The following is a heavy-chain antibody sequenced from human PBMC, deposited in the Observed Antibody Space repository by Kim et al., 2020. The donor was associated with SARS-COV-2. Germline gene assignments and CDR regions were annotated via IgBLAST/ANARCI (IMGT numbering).Heavy chain of an antibody. D-gene: IGHD3-22*01. V-gene: IGHV3-53*04. Sequence: RFTISRHNSKNTLYLQMNSLRAEDTAVYYCARDGFYYDSSGWGQERAFDIWGQGTMVTVSS. J-gene: IGHJ3*02. CDR3: ARDGFYYDSSGWGQERAFDI.